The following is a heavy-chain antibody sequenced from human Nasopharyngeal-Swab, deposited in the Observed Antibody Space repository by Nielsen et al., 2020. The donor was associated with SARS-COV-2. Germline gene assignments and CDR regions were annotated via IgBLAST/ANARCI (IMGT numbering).Heavy chain of an antibody. V-gene: IGHV4-39*01. CDR3: ARHHYAYYYGSGSYFQSRYYYYYYMDV. J-gene: IGHJ6*03. CDR2: IYYSGST. D-gene: IGHD3-10*01. CDR1: GGSISSSSYY. Sequence: SETLSLICTVSGGSISSSSYYWGWIRQPPGKGLEWIGSIYYSGSTYYNPSLKSRVTISVDTSKNQFSLKLSSVTAADTAVYYCARHHYAYYYGSGSYFQSRYYYYYYMDVWGKGTTVTVSS.